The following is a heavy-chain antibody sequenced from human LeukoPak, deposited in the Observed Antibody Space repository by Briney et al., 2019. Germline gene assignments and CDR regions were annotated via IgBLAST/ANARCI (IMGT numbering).Heavy chain of an antibody. CDR2: INHSGST. V-gene: IGHV4-34*01. D-gene: IGHD2-2*01. CDR3: ARKVVVPAAIDY. J-gene: IGHJ4*02. CDR1: GGSFSGYY. Sequence: PSETLSLTCAVYGGSFSGYYWSWIRQPPGKGPEWIGEINHSGSTNYNPSLKSRVTISVDTSKNQFSLKLSSVTAADTAVYYCARKVVVPAAIDYWGQGTLVTVSS.